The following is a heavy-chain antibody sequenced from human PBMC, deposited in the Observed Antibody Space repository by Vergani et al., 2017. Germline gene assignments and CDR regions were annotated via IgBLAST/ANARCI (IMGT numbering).Heavy chain of an antibody. V-gene: IGHV1-69*04. CDR2: MIPILGIA. Sequence: QVQLVQSGAEVKKPGSSVKVSCKASGGTFSSYAISWVRQAPGQGLEWMGRMIPILGIANYAQKLQGRVTITADKSKSTAYMELRSLRSEDTALYYCARRRSGSYYEVSYFQHGVQGTLVTVSS. CDR1: GGTFSSYA. D-gene: IGHD1-26*01. J-gene: IGHJ1*01. CDR3: ARRRSGSYYEVSYFQH.